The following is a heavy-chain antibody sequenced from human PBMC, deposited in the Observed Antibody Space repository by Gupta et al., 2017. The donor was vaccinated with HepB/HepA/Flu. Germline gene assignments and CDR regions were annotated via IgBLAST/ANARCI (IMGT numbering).Heavy chain of an antibody. CDR1: GGTFSSYA. V-gene: IGHV1-69*04. CDR3: AGVVYTGTMTSDF. Sequence: QVQLVQSGAEVKKPGSSVKVSCKASGGTFSSYALSWVRQAPGQGLEWMGRIILVRGAANYAQKFQGRLTITADKSTNTFYMELRSLTYEDTAVYYCAGVVYTGTMTSDFWGQGTLGTVSS. D-gene: IGHD2-2*02. J-gene: IGHJ4*02. CDR2: IILVRGAA.